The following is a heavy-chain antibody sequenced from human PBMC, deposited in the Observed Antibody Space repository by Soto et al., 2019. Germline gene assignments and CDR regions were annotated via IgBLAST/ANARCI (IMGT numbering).Heavy chain of an antibody. CDR2: ISSSSSYT. CDR1: GFTFSDYY. V-gene: IGHV3-11*03. D-gene: IGHD5-18*01. Sequence: LRLSCAASGFTFSDYYMSWIRQAPGKGLEWVSYISSSSSYTNYADSVKGRFTISRDNAKNSLYLQMNSLRAEDTAVYYCASSGYSSQNWFDPWGQGTLVTVSS. J-gene: IGHJ5*02. CDR3: ASSGYSSQNWFDP.